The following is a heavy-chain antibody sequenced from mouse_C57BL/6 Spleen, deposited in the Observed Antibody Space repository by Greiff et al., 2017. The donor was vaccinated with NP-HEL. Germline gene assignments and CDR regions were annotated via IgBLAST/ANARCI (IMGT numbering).Heavy chain of an antibody. V-gene: IGHV1-19*01. J-gene: IGHJ2*01. CDR2: INPYNGGT. Sequence: EVKLQESGPVLVKPGASVKMSCKASGYTFTDYYMNWVKQSHGKSLEWIGVINPYNGGTSYNQKFKGKATLTVDKSSSTAYMELNSLTSEDSAVYYCAKLGPFDYWGQGTTLTVSS. CDR1: GYTFTDYY. D-gene: IGHD4-1*01. CDR3: AKLGPFDY.